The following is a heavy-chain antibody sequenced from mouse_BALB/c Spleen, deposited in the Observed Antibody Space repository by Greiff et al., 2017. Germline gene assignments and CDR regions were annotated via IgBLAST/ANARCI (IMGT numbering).Heavy chain of an antibody. CDR1: GFNIKDYY. CDR3: ASGRYEDWYFDV. J-gene: IGHJ1*01. CDR2: IDPENGNT. V-gene: IGHV14-1*02. Sequence: VQLKESGAELVRPGALVKLSCKASGFNIKDYYMHWVKQRPEQGLEWIGWIDPENGNTIYDPKFQGKASITADTSSNTAYLQLSSLTSEDTAVYYCASGRYEDWYFDVWGAGTTVTVSS. D-gene: IGHD2-14*01.